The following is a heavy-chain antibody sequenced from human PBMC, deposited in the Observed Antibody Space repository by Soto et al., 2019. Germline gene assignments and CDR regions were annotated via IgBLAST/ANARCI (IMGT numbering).Heavy chain of an antibody. CDR2: IWYDGSRT. CDR3: AREQIGVAGSTYDY. V-gene: IGHV3-33*01. J-gene: IGHJ4*02. CDR1: GFTFSTYG. D-gene: IGHD6-19*01. Sequence: QVQLVESGGGVVQPGTSLRLSCTASGFTFSTYGLHWVRQAPGMGLDWVALIWYDGSRTHYAESVKGRFTISRDNSKNTLLLQMNSLRVEDTAVYYCAREQIGVAGSTYDYWGQGTLVTVSS.